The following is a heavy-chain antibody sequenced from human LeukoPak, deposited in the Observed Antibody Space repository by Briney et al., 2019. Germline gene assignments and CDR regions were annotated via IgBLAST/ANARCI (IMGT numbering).Heavy chain of an antibody. J-gene: IGHJ4*02. V-gene: IGHV3-11*04. CDR3: ARVSVTTGNFDY. Sequence: GGSLRLSCAASGFTISTNYMSWVRQAPGKGLEWVSYISSRGTTIYYADSVKGRFTISRDNAKNSLYLQMDSLRAGDTALYYCARVSVTTGNFDYWGQGTLVTVSS. D-gene: IGHD4-17*01. CDR2: ISSRGTTI. CDR1: GFTISTNY.